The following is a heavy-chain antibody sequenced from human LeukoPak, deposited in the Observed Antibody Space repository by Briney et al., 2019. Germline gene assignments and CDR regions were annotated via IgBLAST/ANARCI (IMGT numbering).Heavy chain of an antibody. CDR3: ARDWLRYYYDSSGSQRADAFDI. V-gene: IGHV3-7*01. Sequence: GGSLRLSCAASGFTFSSYWMSWVRQAPGKGLEWVANIKQDGSEKYYVDSVEGRFTISRDNARNSLYLQMNSLRAEDTAVYYCARDWLRYYYDSSGSQRADAFDIWGQGTMVTVSS. CDR2: IKQDGSEK. J-gene: IGHJ3*02. D-gene: IGHD3-22*01. CDR1: GFTFSSYW.